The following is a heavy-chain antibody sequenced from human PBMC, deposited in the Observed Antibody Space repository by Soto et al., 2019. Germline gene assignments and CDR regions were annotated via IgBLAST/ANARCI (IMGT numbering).Heavy chain of an antibody. CDR1: GFTFSDHT. Sequence: DVQLVESGGGLVKPGGSLRLSCVASGFTFSDHTMSWVRQAPGKGLEWVASVSSGGAHIFYADSVKGRFTISRDNGKTSLYLQMYSLGADDTAVYFCARYSRGWYAYWGQGTLVTVSS. CDR3: ARYSRGWYAY. CDR2: VSSGGAHI. V-gene: IGHV3-21*01. J-gene: IGHJ4*02. D-gene: IGHD6-19*01.